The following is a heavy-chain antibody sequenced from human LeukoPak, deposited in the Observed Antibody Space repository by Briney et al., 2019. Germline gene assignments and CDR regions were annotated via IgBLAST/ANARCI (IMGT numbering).Heavy chain of an antibody. V-gene: IGHV3-30*04. Sequence: GRSLRLSCAASGFTFSSYAMYWVRQSPGKGLEWVAVISYDGSNKYYADSVKGRFTISRDNSKNTLYLQMNSLRAEDTAVYYCARDARTVGITMIVVGFDYWGQGTLVTVSS. J-gene: IGHJ4*02. CDR3: ARDARTVGITMIVVGFDY. CDR1: GFTFSSYA. D-gene: IGHD3-22*01. CDR2: ISYDGSNK.